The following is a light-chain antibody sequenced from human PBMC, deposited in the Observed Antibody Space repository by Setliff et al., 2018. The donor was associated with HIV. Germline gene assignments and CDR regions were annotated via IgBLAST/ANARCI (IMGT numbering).Light chain of an antibody. J-gene: IGLJ1*01. V-gene: IGLV2-8*01. CDR2: QAT. CDR1: SSDIGRYNY. CDR3: CSNTGSNTYV. Sequence: QSVLTQPPSASGSPGQSVTISCTGTSSDIGRYNYVSWYQQYPGKAPKLMIYQATKRPSGVSNRFSGSKSGNTASLTISGLQAEDEADYYCCSNTGSNTYVFGSGTKVTVL.